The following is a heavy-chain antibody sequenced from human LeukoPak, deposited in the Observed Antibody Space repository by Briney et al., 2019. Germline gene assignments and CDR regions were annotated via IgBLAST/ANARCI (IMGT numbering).Heavy chain of an antibody. J-gene: IGHJ4*02. V-gene: IGHV3-30-3*01. CDR1: GFTFSSYA. Sequence: GGSLRLSCAASGFTFSSYAMHWVRQAPGKGLEWVAVISYDGSNEYYVDSVKGRFTISRDNSKNTLYVQMNSLRAEDTAVYYCAREQQLVRYWGQGTLVTVSS. CDR2: ISYDGSNE. D-gene: IGHD6-13*01. CDR3: AREQQLVRY.